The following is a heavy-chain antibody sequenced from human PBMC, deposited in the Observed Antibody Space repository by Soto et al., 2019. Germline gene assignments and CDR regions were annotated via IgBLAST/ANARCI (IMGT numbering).Heavy chain of an antibody. CDR1: GDSIGSSSYY. D-gene: IGHD3-3*01. J-gene: IGHJ5*02. V-gene: IGHV4-39*01. Sequence: PSETLSLTCTVSGDSIGSSSYYWGWIRQALGKGLEWIASIHYSGSTYYNPSLKTRVTISVDTSKNQFSLKLNSVTAADTAVYYSARPVRQDFKLTAFHPWGQGTLVAVSS. CDR3: ARPVRQDFKLTAFHP. CDR2: IHYSGST.